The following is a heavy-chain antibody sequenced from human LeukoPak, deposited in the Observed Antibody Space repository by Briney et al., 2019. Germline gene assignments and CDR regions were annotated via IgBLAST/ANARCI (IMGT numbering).Heavy chain of an antibody. J-gene: IGHJ1*01. Sequence: ASVKVSCKASGYTFTGYYMHWVRQAPGQGLEWMGIINPSGGSTSYAQKFQGRVTMTRDTSTSTVYMELSSLRSEDTAVYYCAREPYYDYVWGSYPTYFQHWGQGTLVTVSS. V-gene: IGHV1-46*01. CDR2: INPSGGST. CDR1: GYTFTGYY. CDR3: AREPYYDYVWGSYPTYFQH. D-gene: IGHD3-16*02.